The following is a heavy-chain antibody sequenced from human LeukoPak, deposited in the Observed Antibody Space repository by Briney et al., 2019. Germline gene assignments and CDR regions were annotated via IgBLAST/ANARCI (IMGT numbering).Heavy chain of an antibody. CDR3: ARDNNYFDY. Sequence: SETLSLTCTVSGDSIRSRSYYWAWIRQPPGKGLEWIGTIYYSGNTYLNPSLKSRVTISIDTSKNQFSLKLSSVTAADTAVYYCARDNNYFDYWGQGTLVTVSS. J-gene: IGHJ4*02. CDR2: IYYSGNT. CDR1: GDSIRSRSYY. V-gene: IGHV4-39*07.